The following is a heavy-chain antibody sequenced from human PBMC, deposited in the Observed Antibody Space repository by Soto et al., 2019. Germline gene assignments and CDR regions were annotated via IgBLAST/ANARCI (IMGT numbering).Heavy chain of an antibody. CDR1: GGTFSRYA. J-gene: IGHJ4*02. CDR2: ITPMFGTA. D-gene: IGHD3-22*01. Sequence: SVKVSCKASGGTFSRYAISWVRQAPGQGLEWMGGITPMFGTANYAQKFQGRVTITADESTSTAYMELSSLRSEDTAVYYCAGQFHYESSGYYYAYWGQGTLVTVSS. CDR3: AGQFHYESSGYYYAY. V-gene: IGHV1-69*13.